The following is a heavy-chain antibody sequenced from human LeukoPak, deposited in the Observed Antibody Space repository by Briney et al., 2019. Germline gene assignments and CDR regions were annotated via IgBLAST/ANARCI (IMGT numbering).Heavy chain of an antibody. J-gene: IGHJ6*04. CDR2: ISSSSTSI. Sequence: GGSLRLSCAASGFTFSSYSMNWVRQAPGKGLGWVSSISSSSTSIYYADSVKGRFTTSRDNAKNSLYLQMNSLRAEDTAVYYCARVPNIVGGSGMDVWGKGTTVTVSS. D-gene: IGHD2-15*01. CDR3: ARVPNIVGGSGMDV. CDR1: GFTFSSYS. V-gene: IGHV3-21*01.